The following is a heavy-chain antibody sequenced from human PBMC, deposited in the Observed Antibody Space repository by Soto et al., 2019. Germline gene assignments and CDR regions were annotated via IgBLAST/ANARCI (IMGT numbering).Heavy chain of an antibody. CDR3: AKVIGGSESYWGGSHYYYALDV. D-gene: IGHD3-10*01. CDR1: GFIFRDYA. CDR2: ISGSDGTT. Sequence: GGSLRLSCAASGFIFRDYAMYWVRQAPGKGLEWVSVISGSDGTTFYADSVRGRVTSSRDNSRNMVYLQMISLRAEDTAVYYCAKVIGGSESYWGGSHYYYALDVWGQGTTVTVSS. J-gene: IGHJ6*02. V-gene: IGHV3-23*01.